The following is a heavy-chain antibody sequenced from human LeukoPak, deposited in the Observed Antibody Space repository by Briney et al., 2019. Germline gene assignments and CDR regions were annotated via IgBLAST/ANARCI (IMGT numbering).Heavy chain of an antibody. CDR3: ARLSGSGYYDSSGYLDY. V-gene: IGHV5-51*01. D-gene: IGHD3-22*01. CDR2: IYPGDSDT. J-gene: IGHJ4*02. CDR1: GYSFTSYW. Sequence: GESLKISCKGSGYSFTSYWIGWVRQMPGKGLEWMGIIYPGDSDTRYSPSFQGQVAISADKSISTAYLQWSSLKASDTAMYYCARLSGSGYYDSSGYLDYWGQGTLVTVSS.